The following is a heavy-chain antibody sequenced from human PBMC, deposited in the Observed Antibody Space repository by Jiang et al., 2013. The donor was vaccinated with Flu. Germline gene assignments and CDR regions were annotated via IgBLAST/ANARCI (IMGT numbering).Heavy chain of an antibody. D-gene: IGHD3-10*01. CDR1: GGSISIYY. Sequence: LLKPSETLSLTCTVSGGSISIYYWNWVRQAPGKGLEWIGYMYYSGITNYNPSLKSRATISVDTSKNHFSLRLTSVTAADTAVYFCARQGVGPTDIWTGYYGLDVWGQGTTVTVSS. CDR3: ARQGVGPTDIWTGYYGLDV. CDR2: MYYSGIT. V-gene: IGHV4-59*01. J-gene: IGHJ6*02.